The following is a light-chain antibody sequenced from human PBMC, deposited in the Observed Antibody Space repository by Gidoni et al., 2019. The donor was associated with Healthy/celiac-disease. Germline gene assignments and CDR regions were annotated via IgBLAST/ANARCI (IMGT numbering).Light chain of an antibody. CDR3: QQYNSYSYT. Sequence: DIQMTQSPSTLSASVGDRVTITCRASQRISSWLAWYQQKPGKAPKILIYDASSLESGVPARFSGSGSGTEFTLTISSLQPEDFATYYCQQYNSYSYTFGQGTKLEIK. CDR1: QRISSW. CDR2: DAS. J-gene: IGKJ2*01. V-gene: IGKV1-5*01.